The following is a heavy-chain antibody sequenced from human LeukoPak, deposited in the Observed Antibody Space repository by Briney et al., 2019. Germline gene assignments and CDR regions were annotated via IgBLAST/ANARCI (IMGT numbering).Heavy chain of an antibody. CDR2: INWNGAST. CDR3: ARVSYWLAATSTGYFDY. CDR1: GFTFDDYG. V-gene: IGHV3-20*04. J-gene: IGHJ4*02. Sequence: PGGSLRLSCAASGFTFDDYGMSWVRQAPGKGLEWVSGINWNGASTGYADSVKGRFTISRDNAKNSLYLQMNRLRAEDTALYYCARVSYWLAATSTGYFDYWGQGTLVTVSS. D-gene: IGHD6-19*01.